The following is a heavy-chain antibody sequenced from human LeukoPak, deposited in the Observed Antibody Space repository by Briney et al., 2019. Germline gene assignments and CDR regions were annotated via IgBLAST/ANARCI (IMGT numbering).Heavy chain of an antibody. CDR3: ARVGAYYYGSGTYEDY. CDR2: IIPIFGTA. V-gene: IGHV1-69*05. CDR1: GGTFSNCA. Sequence: SVKVSCKASGGTFSNCAITWVRQAPGQGLEWMGGIIPIFGTANYAQKFQGRVTITTDESTSTAYMELSSLRSEDTAVYYCARVGAYYYGSGTYEDYWGRGTLVTVSS. J-gene: IGHJ4*02. D-gene: IGHD3-10*01.